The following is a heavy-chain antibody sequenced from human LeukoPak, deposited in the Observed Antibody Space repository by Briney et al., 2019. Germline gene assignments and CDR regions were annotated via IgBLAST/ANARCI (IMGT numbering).Heavy chain of an antibody. J-gene: IGHJ6*03. Sequence: ASVKVSCKASGYTFTGYYMHWVRQAPGQGLEWMGWINPNSGGTNYAQKFQGRVTMTRDTSISTAYMELSRLRSDDTAVYYCARVVPAAPHDYYYYYMDVWGKGTTVTVSS. CDR2: INPNSGGT. CDR3: ARVVPAAPHDYYYYYMDV. V-gene: IGHV1-2*02. D-gene: IGHD2-2*01. CDR1: GYTFTGYY.